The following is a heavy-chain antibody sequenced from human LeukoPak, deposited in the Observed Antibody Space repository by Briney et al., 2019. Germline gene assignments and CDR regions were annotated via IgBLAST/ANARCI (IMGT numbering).Heavy chain of an antibody. CDR3: ARCPLVRGVILPWFDP. J-gene: IGHJ5*02. D-gene: IGHD3-10*01. Sequence: SQTLSLTCTVSGGSISSGGYYWSWIRQHPEKGLEWIGYIYYSGSTYYNPSLKSRVSISVDTSKNQFSLKLSSVTAADTAVYYCARCPLVRGVILPWFDPWGQGTLVTVSS. CDR2: IYYSGST. CDR1: GGSISSGGYY. V-gene: IGHV4-31*03.